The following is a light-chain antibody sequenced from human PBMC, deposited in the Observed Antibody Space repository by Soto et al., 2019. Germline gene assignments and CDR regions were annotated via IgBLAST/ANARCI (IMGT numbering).Light chain of an antibody. V-gene: IGLV2-14*01. CDR1: SSDVGGYKY. CDR3: SSYSSTSSLV. Sequence: QSALTQPASVSGSPGQSITISCTGTSSDVGGYKYVSWYQQHPGKAPKLIIYEVSNRPSGLSNRFSGSKAGNTASLTISGLQAEDEADYYCSSYSSTSSLVFGGGTKLTVL. CDR2: EVS. J-gene: IGLJ3*02.